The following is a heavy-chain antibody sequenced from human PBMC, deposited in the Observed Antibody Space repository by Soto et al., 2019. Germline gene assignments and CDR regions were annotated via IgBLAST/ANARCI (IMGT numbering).Heavy chain of an antibody. D-gene: IGHD3-22*01. Sequence: EVQLVESGGGLIQPGGSLRLSCAASGFTFISNDMNWVRQAPGKWLEWVSLIYSSGSTSYADSVKGRFAISRDNSNNTLYLQMSSLRAEDTAVYYCATRPLLPGAPWGQGTMVTVSS. CDR3: ATRPLLPGAP. V-gene: IGHV3-53*01. J-gene: IGHJ3*01. CDR2: IYSSGST. CDR1: GFTFISND.